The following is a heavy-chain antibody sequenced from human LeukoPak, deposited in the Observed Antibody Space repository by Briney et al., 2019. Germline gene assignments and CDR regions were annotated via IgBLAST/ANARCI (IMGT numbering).Heavy chain of an antibody. D-gene: IGHD2-2*01. Sequence: GESLKISCKGSGYSFTSYWIGWVRQMPGKGLEWMGIIYPGDSDTRYSPSFQGQVTISADKSISTAYLQWSSLKASDTAMYYCARSRVLGYCSSSSCYGRGFDPWGQGTLVTVSP. V-gene: IGHV5-51*01. CDR1: GYSFTSYW. J-gene: IGHJ5*02. CDR3: ARSRVLGYCSSSSCYGRGFDP. CDR2: IYPGDSDT.